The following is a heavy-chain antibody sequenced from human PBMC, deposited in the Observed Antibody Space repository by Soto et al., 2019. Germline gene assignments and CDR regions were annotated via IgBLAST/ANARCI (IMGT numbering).Heavy chain of an antibody. Sequence: SETLSLTCTVSGGSISSGGYYWSWIRQHPGKGLEWIGYIYYSGSTYYNPSLKSRVTISVDTSKNQFSLKLSSVTAADTAVYYCARVSYYYDSSGYQMYYFDYWGQGTLVTVYS. D-gene: IGHD3-22*01. CDR3: ARVSYYYDSSGYQMYYFDY. CDR1: GGSISSGGYY. V-gene: IGHV4-31*03. CDR2: IYYSGST. J-gene: IGHJ4*02.